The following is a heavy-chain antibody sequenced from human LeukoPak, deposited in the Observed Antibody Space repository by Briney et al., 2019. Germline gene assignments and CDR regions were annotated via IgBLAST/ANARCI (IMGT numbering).Heavy chain of an antibody. Sequence: GGAPRLSCAAPGFTLRRYWKTWGRQGPGKGLEWVANIRQDGGVKYYMDSAKGRFTLSRDNAKSSLYLPMNSLRVEDTAMYFCARTVVVVGGASDYFDYWGQGTLVTVSS. J-gene: IGHJ4*02. V-gene: IGHV3-7*05. CDR2: IRQDGGVK. D-gene: IGHD2-2*01. CDR3: ARTVVVVGGASDYFDY. CDR1: GFTLRRYW.